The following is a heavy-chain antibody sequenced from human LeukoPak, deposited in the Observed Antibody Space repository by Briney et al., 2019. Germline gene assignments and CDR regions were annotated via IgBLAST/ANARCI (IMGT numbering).Heavy chain of an antibody. CDR2: IYPGDSDT. J-gene: IGHJ4*02. CDR3: ARCYCSGGSCYEGFAY. D-gene: IGHD2-15*01. Sequence: KLGESLKITCKGSGYSFTSYWIGWVRQMPGKGLEWMGIIYPGDSDTRYSPSFQGQVTISADKSISTAYLQWSSLKASDTAMYYCARCYCSGGSCYEGFAYWGQGTLVTVSS. CDR1: GYSFTSYW. V-gene: IGHV5-51*01.